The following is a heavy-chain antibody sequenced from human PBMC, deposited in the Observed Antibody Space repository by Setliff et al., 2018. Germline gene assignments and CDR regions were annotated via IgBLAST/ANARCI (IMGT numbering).Heavy chain of an antibody. CDR3: AKGGGRYHSDS. J-gene: IGHJ4*02. Sequence: GSLRLSCAASGFTFGSYWMSRVRQPPGKGLEWIGEIYHDGNDKYTPSVHYSPSLKSRVTISIDKSNNQFSLKLTSMTAADTAVYYCAKGGGRYHSDSWGQGILVTVSS. V-gene: IGHV4-4*02. CDR2: IYHDGND. CDR1: GFTFGSYW. D-gene: IGHD1-1*01.